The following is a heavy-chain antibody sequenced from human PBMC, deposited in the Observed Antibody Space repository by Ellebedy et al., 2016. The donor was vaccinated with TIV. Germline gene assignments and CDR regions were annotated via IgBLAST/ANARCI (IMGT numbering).Heavy chain of an antibody. CDR3: ARARVIRDAGFGNWFDP. CDR2: IYYSGRT. D-gene: IGHD3-10*01. Sequence: SETLSLTXTVSGDSITSGEYYWSWIRQHPGKGLEWLANIYYSGRTYYNPSLKSRLAISIDTSSSQFSLKLTSVTAADTALYYCARARVIRDAGFGNWFDPWGQGTLVTVSS. J-gene: IGHJ5*02. CDR1: GDSITSGEYY. V-gene: IGHV4-31*03.